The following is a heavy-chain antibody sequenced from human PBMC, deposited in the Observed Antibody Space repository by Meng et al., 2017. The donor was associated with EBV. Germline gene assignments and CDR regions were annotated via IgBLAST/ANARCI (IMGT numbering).Heavy chain of an antibody. CDR3: ARGLDYFDY. CDR1: GSTFTSYG. J-gene: IGHJ4*02. CDR2: ISAYNGNT. V-gene: IGHV1-18*01. Sequence: HLVESAAEVQTPGATVCVSCKASGSTFTSYGIRWVRQAPGQGLEWMGWISAYNGNTNYAQKLQGRVTMTTGTSTSTAYMELRSLRSDDTAVYYCARGLDYFDYWGQGTLVTVSS.